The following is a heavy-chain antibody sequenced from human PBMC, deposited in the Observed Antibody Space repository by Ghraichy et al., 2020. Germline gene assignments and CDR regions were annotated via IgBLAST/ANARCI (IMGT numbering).Heavy chain of an antibody. CDR2: ISGSGGST. CDR3: AKTMVPLNLDY. Sequence: GESLNISCAASGFTFSSYAMSWVRQAPGKGLEWVSAISGSGGSTYYADSVKGRFTISRDNSKNTLYLQMNSLRAEDTAVYYCAKTMVPLNLDYWGQGTLVTVSS. J-gene: IGHJ4*02. D-gene: IGHD3-10*01. CDR1: GFTFSSYA. V-gene: IGHV3-23*01.